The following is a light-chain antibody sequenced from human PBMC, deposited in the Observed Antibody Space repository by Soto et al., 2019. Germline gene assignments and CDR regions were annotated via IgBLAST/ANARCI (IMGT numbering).Light chain of an antibody. CDR1: QSVSSTF. CDR3: QQFDSSVT. J-gene: IGKJ1*01. V-gene: IGKV3-20*01. CDR2: GAS. Sequence: ETVLTQSPGSLSLSPGERSTLSCMASQSVSSTFFAWDQQRPGQAPRLLMYGASSRATGIPERFSGSWSWTDFTLTISRLEHEDFAVYYCQQFDSSVTFGQGTKLEIK.